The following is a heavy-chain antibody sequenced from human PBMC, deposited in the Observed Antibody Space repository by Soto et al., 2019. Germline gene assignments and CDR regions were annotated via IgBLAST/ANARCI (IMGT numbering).Heavy chain of an antibody. CDR2: IIPMYAKT. CDR1: GGTFSTFS. V-gene: IGHV1-69*05. D-gene: IGHD6-19*01. CDR3: ARIAYSSGWYYYFDY. J-gene: IGHJ4*02. Sequence: SVKVSCKASGGTFSTFSISWVRQAPGQGLEWMGGIIPMYAKTNYAQKFQGRVTITRDTSASTAYMELSSLRSEDTAVYYCARIAYSSGWYYYFDYWGQGTLVTVSS.